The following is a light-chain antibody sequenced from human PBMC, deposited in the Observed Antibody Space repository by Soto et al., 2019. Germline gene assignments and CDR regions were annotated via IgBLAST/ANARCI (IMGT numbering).Light chain of an antibody. CDR3: QQYRSSPLT. V-gene: IGKV3-20*01. CDR1: HSVGSY. J-gene: IGKJ4*01. CDR2: DTS. Sequence: EIVLTQSPGTLSLSPGERGTLSCRASHSVGSYLAWYQQKPGQAPRLLISDTSSRATGIPDRFSGSGSGTDVTLTISRLQPEDFAVYYCQQYRSSPLTFGGGTKVEIK.